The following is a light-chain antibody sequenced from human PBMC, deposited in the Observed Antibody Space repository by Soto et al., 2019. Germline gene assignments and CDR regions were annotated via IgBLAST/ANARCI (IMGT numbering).Light chain of an antibody. CDR1: RRDVGSYKL. J-gene: IGLJ2*01. Sequence: QSALTQPASVSGTPEQSITISCTGTRRDVGSYKLVSWYQQHPGKSPKLLIYDGSERPSGVSNRFSGSKSGNTAYLTISGLQAEDEADYYCCSYAASSTEVVFGGGTELTVL. CDR3: CSYAASSTEVV. CDR2: DGS. V-gene: IGLV2-23*01.